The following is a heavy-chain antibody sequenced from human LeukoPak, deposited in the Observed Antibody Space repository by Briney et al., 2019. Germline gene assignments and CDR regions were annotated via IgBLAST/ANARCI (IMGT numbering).Heavy chain of an antibody. D-gene: IGHD3-16*01. CDR2: MSYDEKNE. CDR1: GFTFFRYT. CDR3: ARELTSGWFDP. Sequence: GGSLRLSCAASGFTFFRYTLHWVRQAPGKGLEWVAVMSYDEKNEFYLDSLKGRFTISRDNSKNTLYLQMNSLRVEDTAVYYCARELTSGWFDPWGQGTLVNVSS. V-gene: IGHV3-30*04. J-gene: IGHJ5*02.